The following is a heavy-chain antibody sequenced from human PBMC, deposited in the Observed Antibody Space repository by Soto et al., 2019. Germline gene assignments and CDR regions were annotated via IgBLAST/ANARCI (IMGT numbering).Heavy chain of an antibody. Sequence: QLQLVQSGPEAKKPGASVKVSCKASGYTFATSTISWLRQAPGQGPEWMGWIKAYSGNTNYAQKLQGRFTMTTDTSTSMAYMELRSLTTDDTAIYYCAIADYGDDDYWGQGTLVTVSS. J-gene: IGHJ4*02. CDR1: GYTFATST. D-gene: IGHD4-17*01. V-gene: IGHV1-18*01. CDR3: AIADYGDDDY. CDR2: IKAYSGNT.